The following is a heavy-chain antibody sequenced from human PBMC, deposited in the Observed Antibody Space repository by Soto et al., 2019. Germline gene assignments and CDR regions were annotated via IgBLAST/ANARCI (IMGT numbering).Heavy chain of an antibody. D-gene: IGHD5-18*01. J-gene: IGHJ4*02. V-gene: IGHV4-39*01. CDR2: IYYSGST. CDR1: GGSISSSSYY. CDR3: ARTRRGYSYGYSIYYFDY. Sequence: SETLSLTCTVSGGSISSSSYYWGWIRQPPGKGLEWIGSIYYSGSTYYNPPLKSRVTISVDTSKNQFSLKLSSVTAADTAVYYCARTRRGYSYGYSIYYFDYWGQGTLVTVSS.